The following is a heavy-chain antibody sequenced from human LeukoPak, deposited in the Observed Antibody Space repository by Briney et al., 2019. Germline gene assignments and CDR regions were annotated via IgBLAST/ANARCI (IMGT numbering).Heavy chain of an antibody. CDR2: ISGDGGST. CDR3: AKLFFDSSGYPPSDY. V-gene: IGHV3-43*02. D-gene: IGHD3-22*01. CDR1: GFTFDDYA. Sequence: GGSLRLSCAASGFTFDDYAMHWVRQAPGKGLEWVSLISGDGGSTNYADSVKGRFTISRDNSKNSLYLQMNSLRTEDTALYYCAKLFFDSSGYPPSDYWGQGTLVTVSS. J-gene: IGHJ4*02.